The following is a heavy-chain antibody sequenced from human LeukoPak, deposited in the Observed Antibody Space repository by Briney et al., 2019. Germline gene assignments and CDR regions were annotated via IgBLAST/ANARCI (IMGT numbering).Heavy chain of an antibody. CDR3: ARTTSFTASGYDY. CDR2: MNSNDGDS. D-gene: IGHD6-25*01. J-gene: IGHJ4*02. V-gene: IGHV1-8*03. Sequence: ASVKVSCKASGYTFTNYHINWVRQATGQGLEWMGWMNSNDGDSAYAQRFHSRVTITRDTSISTSYMELRSLRSDDTAVYFCARTTSFTASGYDYWGQGTLVTVSS. CDR1: GYTFTNYH.